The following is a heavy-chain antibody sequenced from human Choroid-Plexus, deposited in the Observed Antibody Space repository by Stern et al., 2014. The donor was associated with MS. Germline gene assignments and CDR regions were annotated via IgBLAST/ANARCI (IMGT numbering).Heavy chain of an antibody. Sequence: QVQLVESGAEVKKPGASGKVSCKTSGYIFTGYYIHWVRPAPGQGLEWMAWINPNTGGTKYAQKFQGRVTMSRDTSISTAYVELSSLTSDDTAVYYCARDQRGITIFGVVTDYYYLGMDVWGQGTTVTVSS. CDR3: ARDQRGITIFGVVTDYYYLGMDV. V-gene: IGHV1-2*02. CDR2: INPNTGGT. D-gene: IGHD3-3*01. J-gene: IGHJ6*02. CDR1: GYIFTGYY.